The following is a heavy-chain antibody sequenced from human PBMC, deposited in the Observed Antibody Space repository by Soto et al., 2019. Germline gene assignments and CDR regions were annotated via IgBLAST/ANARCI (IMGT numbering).Heavy chain of an antibody. V-gene: IGHV3-30*03. J-gene: IGHJ4*02. Sequence: QVQLVESGGGVVQPGRSVRLSCAASGFPFSSYGMHWVREAPGKGLEWVAVISYDGSNKYYADSVKGRFTISRDNSASTLYLQMNSLRPEDTALYYCVGGQYYFDYRGQGTLVTVS. D-gene: IGHD3-10*01. CDR2: ISYDGSNK. CDR3: VGGQYYFDY. CDR1: GFPFSSYG.